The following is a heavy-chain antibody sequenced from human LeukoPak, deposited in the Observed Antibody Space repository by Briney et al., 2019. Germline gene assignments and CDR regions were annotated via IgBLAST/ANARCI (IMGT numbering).Heavy chain of an antibody. D-gene: IGHD3-22*01. V-gene: IGHV4-59*08. J-gene: IGHJ5*02. CDR2: IYYSGST. CDR3: ARQTEKYGGSGYYYWFAP. Sequence: SETLSLTCTVSGGSISRYYWSWIRQPPGKGLEWIGYIYYSGSTNYNPSLKSRVTISVDRSKNQFYLELTSVTAADTAVYYCARQTEKYGGSGYYYWFAPWGQGTLVTVSS. CDR1: GGSISRYY.